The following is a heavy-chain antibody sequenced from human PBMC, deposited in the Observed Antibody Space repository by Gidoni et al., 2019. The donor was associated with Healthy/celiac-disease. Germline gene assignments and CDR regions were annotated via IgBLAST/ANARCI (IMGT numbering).Heavy chain of an antibody. CDR2: ISAYNGNT. J-gene: IGHJ3*02. Sequence: QVQLVQAGAEVKKPGASVKVSCKASGYTFTSYGISWVRKAPGQGLEWMGGISAYNGNTNYAHKLQGRVTITTDTSTSTAYMELRSLRSDDTAVYYCARGPDYGDPLGAFDIWGQGTMVTVSS. CDR3: ARGPDYGDPLGAFDI. D-gene: IGHD4-17*01. CDR1: GYTFTSYG. V-gene: IGHV1-18*01.